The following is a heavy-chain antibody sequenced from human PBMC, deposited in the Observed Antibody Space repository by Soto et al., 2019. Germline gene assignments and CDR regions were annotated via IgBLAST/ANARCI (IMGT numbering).Heavy chain of an antibody. CDR2: IYPGDSDT. D-gene: IGHD3-10*01. CDR1: GYSFTSYW. Sequence: PGESLKISCKGSGYSFTSYWIGWVRQMPGKGLEWMGIIYPGDSDTRYSPSFQGQVTISADKSISTAYLQWSSLKASDTAMYYCARQPHYYGSGSYYHYWYFDLWGRGTLVTVSS. V-gene: IGHV5-51*01. CDR3: ARQPHYYGSGSYYHYWYFDL. J-gene: IGHJ2*01.